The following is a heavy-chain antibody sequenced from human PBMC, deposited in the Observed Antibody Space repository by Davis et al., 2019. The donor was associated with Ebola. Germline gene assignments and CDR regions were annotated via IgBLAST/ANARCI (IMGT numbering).Heavy chain of an antibody. V-gene: IGHV6-1*01. J-gene: IGHJ6*02. CDR1: GASVSRNSAA. CDR2: TYYRSKWYN. CDR3: ARSEGYYYGMDV. Sequence: MPSEILSPTCAILGASVSRNSAAGNLIRQSPSLGLEWLGSTYYRSKWYNDYAVPVKSRLTINPDTSKNQFSLQLNSVTPEDTAVYYCARSEGYYYGMDVWSQGTTVTVSS.